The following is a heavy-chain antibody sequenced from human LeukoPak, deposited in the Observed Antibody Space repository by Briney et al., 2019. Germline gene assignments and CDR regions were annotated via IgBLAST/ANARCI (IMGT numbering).Heavy chain of an antibody. CDR2: IVVGSGNT. J-gene: IGHJ4*02. D-gene: IGHD3-22*01. CDR1: GFTFTSSA. CDR3: AATYYDSSGYYPYFDY. Sequence: SVKVSCKASGFTFTSSAMQWVRQARGQRLEWIGWIVVGSGNTNYAQKFQERVTITRDMSKSTAYMELSSLRSEGTAVSYRAATYYDSSGYYPYFDYWGQGILVTVSS. V-gene: IGHV1-58*02.